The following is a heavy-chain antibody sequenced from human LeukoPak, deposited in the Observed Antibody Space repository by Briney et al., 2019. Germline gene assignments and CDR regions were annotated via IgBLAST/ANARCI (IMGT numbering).Heavy chain of an antibody. CDR2: ISGGSGNT. J-gene: IGHJ4*02. CDR3: ANPRYDSSGYYYVD. CDR1: GYPFLDYT. Sequence: ASVKVSCQASGYPFLDYTMHWLRPAPGQRLDWMGWISGGSGNTKYSPEFQGRVTITRDTSASTGYMELSSLRSEDTAVYYCANPRYDSSGYYYVDWGQGTLVTVSS. D-gene: IGHD3-22*01. V-gene: IGHV1-3*01.